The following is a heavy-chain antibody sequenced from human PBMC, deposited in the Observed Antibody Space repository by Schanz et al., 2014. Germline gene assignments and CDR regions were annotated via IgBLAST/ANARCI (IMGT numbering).Heavy chain of an antibody. V-gene: IGHV1-69*04. CDR1: GGTFSSFG. CDR2: IIHSLGLA. CDR3: ARDRLECGAECYSVEGFEI. D-gene: IGHD2-21*01. J-gene: IGHJ4*02. Sequence: QVQLVQSGAEVKKPGASVKVSCTASGGTFSSFGINWVRQAPGQGLEWMGRIIHSLGLAKYEQKFQDKVTITADTSTTTADKEMSGLRSEDTAVYYGARDRLECGAECYSVEGFEIWGQGTLVIVSS.